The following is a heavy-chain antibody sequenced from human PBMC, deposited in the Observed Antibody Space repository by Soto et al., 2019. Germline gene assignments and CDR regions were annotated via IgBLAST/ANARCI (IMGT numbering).Heavy chain of an antibody. J-gene: IGHJ4*02. Sequence: QVQLVESGGGVVQPGRSLRLSCAASGFTFSRYGMHWVRQAPGKGLEWVAVISYDGSKNHYADSVKGRFTISRDNSKNMLYLQMDSLRAEDTAVYYCAPWGLQEDYWGQGTLVTVSS. V-gene: IGHV3-30*03. CDR1: GFTFSRYG. CDR3: APWGLQEDY. CDR2: ISYDGSKN. D-gene: IGHD1-26*01.